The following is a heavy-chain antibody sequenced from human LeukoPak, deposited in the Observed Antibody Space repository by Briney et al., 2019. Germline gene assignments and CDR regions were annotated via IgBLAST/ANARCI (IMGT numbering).Heavy chain of an antibody. CDR3: ATYYESRGYRLDY. J-gene: IGHJ4*02. D-gene: IGHD3-22*01. CDR2: IFHSGST. Sequence: SETLSLTCAVSGVSISSSNWWTWVRQPPGKGLEWIGEIFHSGSTNYNPSLKSRVTMSLDKSKNQFSLQLNSVTATDTAVYYCATYYESRGYRLDYWGQGTLVTVSS. CDR1: GVSISSSNW. V-gene: IGHV4-4*02.